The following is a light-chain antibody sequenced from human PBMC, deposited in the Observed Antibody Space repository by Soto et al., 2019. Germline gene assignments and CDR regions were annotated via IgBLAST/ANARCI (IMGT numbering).Light chain of an antibody. CDR2: KVS. CDR1: QSLVNGDGNIY. J-gene: IGKJ3*01. Sequence: DVVMTQSPLSLPVTLGQPASISCRSSQSLVNGDGNIYLNWLQQRPGQSPRRIIYKVSNRDSGVPDRFGGSGSGTDFTLKISRVEAEDVGVYYCMQGTHWPPFTFGPGTKVEIK. CDR3: MQGTHWPPFT. V-gene: IGKV2-30*01.